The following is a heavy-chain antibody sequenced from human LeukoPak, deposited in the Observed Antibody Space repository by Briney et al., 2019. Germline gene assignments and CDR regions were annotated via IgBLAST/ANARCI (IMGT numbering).Heavy chain of an antibody. CDR3: ARSRNYYRVYFDN. Sequence: GASVKVSCKASGYTFSSFYLHWVRQAPGQGLEWMGIITLNTGDTTYAPKFQDRLIMTRDRSTSTVYTELHSLRSEDTAAYYCARSRNYYRVYFDNWGQGTLVPVSS. J-gene: IGHJ4*02. CDR2: ITLNTGDT. V-gene: IGHV1-46*01. CDR1: GYTFSSFY. D-gene: IGHD3-10*01.